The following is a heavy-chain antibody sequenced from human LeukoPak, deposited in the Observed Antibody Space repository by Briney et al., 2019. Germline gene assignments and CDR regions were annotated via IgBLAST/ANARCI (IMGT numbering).Heavy chain of an antibody. CDR2: IYYSGST. Sequence: PSGTLSLTCTVSGGSISNYYWTWTRQPPGKGLEWIGHIYYSGSTNYNPSLKSRVTISVDTSKNQFSPKLNSVTAADTAVYYCARGQCSSSSCYNYYYYMDVWGKGTTVTVSS. V-gene: IGHV4-59*01. D-gene: IGHD2-2*02. J-gene: IGHJ6*03. CDR3: ARGQCSSSSCYNYYYYMDV. CDR1: GGSISNYY.